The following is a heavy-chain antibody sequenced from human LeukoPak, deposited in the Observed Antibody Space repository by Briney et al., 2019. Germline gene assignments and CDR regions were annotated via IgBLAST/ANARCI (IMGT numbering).Heavy chain of an antibody. CDR2: IKQDGSEK. Sequence: PGGSLRLSCAASGFTFSSFWMTWVRQAPGKGLERVANIKQDGSEKYYVDSVRGRFTISRDNATNSLYLQMNSLRAEDTAVYYCARDLNYFDYWGQGTLVTVSS. CDR1: GFTFSSFW. CDR3: ARDLNYFDY. J-gene: IGHJ4*02. V-gene: IGHV3-7*01.